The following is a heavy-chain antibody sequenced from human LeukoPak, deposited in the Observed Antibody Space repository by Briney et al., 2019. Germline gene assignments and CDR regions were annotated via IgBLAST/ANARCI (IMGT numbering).Heavy chain of an antibody. J-gene: IGHJ4*02. CDR2: ISGSGGST. Sequence: GGSLRLSCAASGFTFSSYAMSWVRQGPGKGLEWVSAISGSGGSTYYADSVKGRFTISRDNAKNSLYLQMNSLRVEDTALYYCGRGGRPDYWGQGTLVTVSS. CDR1: GFTFSSYA. CDR3: GRGGRPDY. D-gene: IGHD1-26*01. V-gene: IGHV3-23*01.